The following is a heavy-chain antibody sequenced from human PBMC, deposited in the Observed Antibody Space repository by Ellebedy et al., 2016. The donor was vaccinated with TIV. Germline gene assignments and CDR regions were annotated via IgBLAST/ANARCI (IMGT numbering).Heavy chain of an antibody. V-gene: IGHV4-34*01. J-gene: IGHJ3*02. CDR1: GGSFSGYY. CDR2: INHSGST. Sequence: SETLSLTCAVYGGSFSGYYWSWIRQPPGKGLEWIGEINHSGSTNYNPSLKSRVTISVDTSKNQFSLKLSSVTAADTAVYYCARQYPSLRGGAFDIWGQGTMVTVSS. D-gene: IGHD4-23*01. CDR3: ARQYPSLRGGAFDI.